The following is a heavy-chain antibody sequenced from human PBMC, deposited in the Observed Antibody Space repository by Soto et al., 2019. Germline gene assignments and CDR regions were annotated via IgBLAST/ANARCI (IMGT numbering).Heavy chain of an antibody. Sequence: PSESLSLTCAVSGYSISTCLNCGWLQQPRGKGLEWIGSIYHSRSTYYNLSLKSRVTISADKSKNQLSLKLISVTAADTALYYCGRDWGTGFYGFDSWGQGTLVTVSS. CDR1: GYSISTCLN. CDR2: IYHSRST. V-gene: IGHV4-38-2*02. J-gene: IGHJ4*02. D-gene: IGHD6-19*01. CDR3: GRDWGTGFYGFDS.